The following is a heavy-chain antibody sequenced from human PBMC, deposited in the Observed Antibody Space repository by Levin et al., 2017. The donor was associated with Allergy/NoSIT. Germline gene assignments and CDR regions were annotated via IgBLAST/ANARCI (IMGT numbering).Heavy chain of an antibody. CDR2: INHSGST. CDR1: GGSFSDHY. D-gene: IGHD3-16*02. CDR3: ARRDYIWGGYRHRAFDI. J-gene: IGHJ3*02. Sequence: LETLSLTCAVYGGSFSDHYWSWIRQVPGRGLEWIGEINHSGSTDYNPSLKSRLTISVDTSKNQYSLKLSSVTAADTAVYYCARRDYIWGGYRHRAFDIWGQGTMVTVSS. V-gene: IGHV4-34*01.